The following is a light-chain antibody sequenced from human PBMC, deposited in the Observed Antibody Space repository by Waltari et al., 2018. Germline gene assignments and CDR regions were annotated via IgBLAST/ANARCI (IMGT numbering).Light chain of an antibody. CDR2: SAS. Sequence: LTQSPATLSLSPGERATLSCRASQSVDSCLSWYHQKPGQAPRLLIHSASSRATGVPDRFSGSGSGTEFTRTISNLEPEDVGVYHCYQHRSGLTFGGGTKVEIK. J-gene: IGKJ4*01. CDR3: YQHRSGLT. V-gene: IGKV3-11*01. CDR1: QSVDSC.